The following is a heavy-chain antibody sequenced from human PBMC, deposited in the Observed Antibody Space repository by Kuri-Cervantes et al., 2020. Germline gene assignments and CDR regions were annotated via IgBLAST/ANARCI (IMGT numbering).Heavy chain of an antibody. CDR2: IGGGST. J-gene: IGHJ4*02. CDR1: GFTVSGHE. CDR3: AKSDYDPYYFDY. D-gene: IGHD4-17*01. V-gene: IGHV3-38*03. Sequence: ESLKISCAGSGFTVSGHEMSWVRQAPGKGLEWVSSIGGGSTNYADSTKGRFTISRDNAKNSLYLQMNSLRAEDTALYYCAKSDYDPYYFDYWGQGTLVTVSS.